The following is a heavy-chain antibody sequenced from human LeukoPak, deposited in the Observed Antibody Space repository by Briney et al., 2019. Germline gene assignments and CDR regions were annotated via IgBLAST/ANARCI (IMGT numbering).Heavy chain of an antibody. D-gene: IGHD3-10*01. V-gene: IGHV3-23*01. Sequence: GGPLGLSCAASGFTFRSHALSWLPRAPGEGRGLVSSISGSGGSTYYADSVKGRFTISRDNSKNTLYVQMSSLRADDTAVYYCAKGYYYGSVSYSTFDYWGQGTLVTVSS. CDR2: ISGSGGST. CDR3: AKGYYYGSVSYSTFDY. CDR1: GFTFRSHA. J-gene: IGHJ4*02.